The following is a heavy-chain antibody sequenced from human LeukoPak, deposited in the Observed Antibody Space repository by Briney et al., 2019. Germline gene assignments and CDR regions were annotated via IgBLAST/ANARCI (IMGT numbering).Heavy chain of an antibody. Sequence: SVKVSCKASGGTFSSYDISWVRQAPGQGLEWMGGITPIFGTAQYAQKFQGRVTITAVESMSTPYMELSSLRSEDTAVYYCARGWLAVTTVVTPYNYCGQGTLVTVPS. D-gene: IGHD4-23*01. CDR3: ARGWLAVTTVVTPYNY. CDR1: GGTFSSYD. J-gene: IGHJ4*02. V-gene: IGHV1-69*13. CDR2: ITPIFGTA.